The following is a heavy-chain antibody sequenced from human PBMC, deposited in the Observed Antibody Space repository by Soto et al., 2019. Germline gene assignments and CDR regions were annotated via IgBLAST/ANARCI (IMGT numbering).Heavy chain of an antibody. D-gene: IGHD2-2*01. Sequence: SVKVSCKASGGTFSSYAISWVRQAPGQGLEWMGGIIPIFGTANYAQKFQGRVTITADKSTSTAYMELSSLRSEDTAVYYCATIPAAPNWFDPWGQGTLVTVSS. CDR2: IIPIFGTA. CDR1: GGTFSSYA. CDR3: ATIPAAPNWFDP. V-gene: IGHV1-69*06. J-gene: IGHJ5*02.